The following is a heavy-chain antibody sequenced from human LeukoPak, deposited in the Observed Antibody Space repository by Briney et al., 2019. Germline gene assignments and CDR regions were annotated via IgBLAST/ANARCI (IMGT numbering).Heavy chain of an antibody. V-gene: IGHV3-21*01. D-gene: IGHD3-3*01. J-gene: IGHJ4*02. CDR2: ISSSSSYI. CDR1: GFTVSSYS. Sequence: PGGSLRLSCAASGFTVSSYSMNWVRQAPGKGLEWVSSISSSSSYIYYADSVKGRFTISRDNAKNSLYLQMNSLRAEDTAVYYCARERNYDFWSGKLIDYWGQGTLVTVSS. CDR3: ARERNYDFWSGKLIDY.